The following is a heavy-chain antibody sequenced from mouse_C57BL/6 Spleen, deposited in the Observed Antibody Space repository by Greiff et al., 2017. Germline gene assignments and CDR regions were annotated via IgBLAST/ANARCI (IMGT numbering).Heavy chain of an antibody. CDR3: ARGYSNYGWFAY. J-gene: IGHJ3*01. CDR2: INPSCGTT. CDR1: GYTFTSYW. D-gene: IGHD2-5*01. Sequence: VQLQQSGAELAKPGASVKLSCKASGYTFTSYWMHWVKQRPGQGLEWIGNINPSCGTTKYNQKFKDKATLTADKSSSTAYMQLSSLTYEDSAVYYCARGYSNYGWFAYWGQGTLVTVSA. V-gene: IGHV1-7*01.